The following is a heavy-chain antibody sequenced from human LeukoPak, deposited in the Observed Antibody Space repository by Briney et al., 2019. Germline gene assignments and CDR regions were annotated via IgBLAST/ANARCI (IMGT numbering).Heavy chain of an antibody. CDR2: ISSSSSYI. V-gene: IGHV3-21*01. J-gene: IGHJ4*02. Sequence: KSGGSLRLSCAASGFTFSSYSMNWVRQAPGKGLEWVSSISSSSSYIYYADSVKGRFTISRDNAKNSLYLQMNSLRAEDTAVYYCARVSGYCSSTSCFDYWGQGTLVTVSS. CDR3: ARVSGYCSSTSCFDY. CDR1: GFTFSSYS. D-gene: IGHD2-2*01.